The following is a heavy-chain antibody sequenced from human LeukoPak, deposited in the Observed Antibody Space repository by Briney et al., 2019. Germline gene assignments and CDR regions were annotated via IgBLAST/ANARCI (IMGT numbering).Heavy chain of an antibody. CDR2: INHSGST. V-gene: IGHV4-34*01. Sequence: SETLSLTCAVYGGSFSGYYWSWIRQPPGKGLEWIGEINHSGSTNYNPSLKSRVTISVDTSKNQFSLKLSSVTAADTAVYYCARAPYYYDSSGYYRRPPFDYWGQETLVTVSS. D-gene: IGHD3-22*01. CDR1: GGSFSGYY. J-gene: IGHJ4*02. CDR3: ARAPYYYDSSGYYRRPPFDY.